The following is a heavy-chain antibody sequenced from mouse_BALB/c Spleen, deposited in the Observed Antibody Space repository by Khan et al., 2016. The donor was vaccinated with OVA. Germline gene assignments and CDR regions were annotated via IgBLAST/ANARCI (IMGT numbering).Heavy chain of an antibody. V-gene: IGHV9-3-1*01. D-gene: IGHD2-10*01. CDR3: ARPPYFSYTLDH. Sequence: QIQLVQSGPELKKPGETVKISCKASGYSFTNYGMNWVKQSPGKALKWMGWINTYTGEPTYADDFKGRFAFSLETSASTAYLQINNLKNEDTATYFCARPPYFSYTLDHWGQGTSVTVSS. CDR1: GYSFTNYG. CDR2: INTYTGEP. J-gene: IGHJ4*01.